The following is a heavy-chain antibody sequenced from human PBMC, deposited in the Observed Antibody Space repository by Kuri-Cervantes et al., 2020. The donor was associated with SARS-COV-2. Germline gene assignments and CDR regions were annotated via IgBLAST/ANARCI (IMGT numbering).Heavy chain of an antibody. V-gene: IGHV3-30-3*01. CDR1: GFLFSASA. D-gene: IGHD3-9*01. Sequence: GESLKISCEVSGFLFSASAIHWVRQAPGKGLEWVAVVSYDGSNKYYADSVKGRFTISRDNSKNTLYLQMNSLRAEDTAVYYCARETFLTRGPMPAPLLDYWGQGTLVTVSS. J-gene: IGHJ4*02. CDR3: ARETFLTRGPMPAPLLDY. CDR2: VSYDGSNK.